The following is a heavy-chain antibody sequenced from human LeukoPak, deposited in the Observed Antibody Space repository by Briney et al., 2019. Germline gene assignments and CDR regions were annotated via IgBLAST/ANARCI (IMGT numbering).Heavy chain of an antibody. CDR1: GFTFSSYG. CDR2: IWYDGCNK. V-gene: IGHV3-33*06. J-gene: IGHJ4*02. Sequence: GRSLRLSCAASGFTFSSYGMHWVRQAPGKGLEWVAVIWYDGCNKYYADSVKGRFTISRDNSKNTLYLQMNSLRAEDTAVYYCAKDFGLDYGDYVVLPDYWGQGTLVTVSS. CDR3: AKDFGLDYGDYVVLPDY. D-gene: IGHD4-17*01.